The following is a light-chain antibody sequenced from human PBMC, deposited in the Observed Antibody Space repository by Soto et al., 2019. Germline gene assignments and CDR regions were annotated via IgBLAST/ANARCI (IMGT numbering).Light chain of an antibody. V-gene: IGKV3-15*01. CDR1: QSISSK. CDR3: QQYNNWPPWT. J-gene: IGKJ1*01. CDR2: AAS. Sequence: EIVMTQSPATLSVSPGEGATLSCRASQSISSKLAWYQQKPGQAPRLLIYAASTRATGVPARFSGSGSGTEFTLTISSLQSEDLAVYYCQQYNNWPPWTFGQGTKVEIK.